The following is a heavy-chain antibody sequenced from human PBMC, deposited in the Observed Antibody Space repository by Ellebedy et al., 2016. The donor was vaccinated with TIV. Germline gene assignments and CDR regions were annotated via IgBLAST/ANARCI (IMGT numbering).Heavy chain of an antibody. V-gene: IGHV1-46*01. CDR1: GNSISQHY. Sequence: AASVKVSCKASGNSISQHYMHWVRPAPGQGLEWMGTIYPSGGTTTYSQKFQGRVTLTRDTSTNTIYMELSSLRSEDTALYYCARGSVVVAASWFDPWGQGTLVTVSS. J-gene: IGHJ5*02. CDR2: IYPSGGTT. D-gene: IGHD2-21*02. CDR3: ARGSVVVAASWFDP.